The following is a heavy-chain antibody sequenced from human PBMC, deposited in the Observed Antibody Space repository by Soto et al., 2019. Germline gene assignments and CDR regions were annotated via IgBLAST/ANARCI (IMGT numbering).Heavy chain of an antibody. CDR1: GGSISTSNW. CDR2: VYRTGST. Sequence: QVQLQESGPGLVKPSGTLSLTCAVSGGSISTSNWWSWVRQPPGKGLEWIGEVYRTGSTNYNPSLESRLTISGAKSKNQPSLQLTSVTAADTAVYYCASARATIAAAAIFDCWGQGTLVTVSS. D-gene: IGHD6-13*01. J-gene: IGHJ4*02. V-gene: IGHV4-4*02. CDR3: ASARATIAAAAIFDC.